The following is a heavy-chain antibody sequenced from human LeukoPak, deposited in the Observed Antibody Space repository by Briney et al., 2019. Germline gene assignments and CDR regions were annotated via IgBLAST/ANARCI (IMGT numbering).Heavy chain of an antibody. CDR1: GGTFSSYA. CDR2: IIPILGIA. J-gene: IGHJ4*02. D-gene: IGHD5-18*01. Sequence: GASVKVSCKASGGTFSSYAISWVRQAPGQGLEWMGRIIPILGIANYAQKFQGRVTITADKSTSTAYMELSSLRPEDTAVYYCARAGLAMVNYYFDYWGQGTLVTVSS. CDR3: ARAGLAMVNYYFDY. V-gene: IGHV1-69*04.